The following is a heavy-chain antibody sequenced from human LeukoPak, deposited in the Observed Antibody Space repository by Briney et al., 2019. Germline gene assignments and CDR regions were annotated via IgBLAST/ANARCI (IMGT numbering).Heavy chain of an antibody. V-gene: IGHV4-39*07. CDR3: AREGFAARPLDY. CDR2: IYHSGST. D-gene: IGHD6-6*01. J-gene: IGHJ4*02. CDR1: GGSINSGSYY. Sequence: SETLSLTCTVSGGSINSGSYYWGWIRQPPGKSLEWIGYIYHSGSTYYNPSLKSRVTISVDRSKNQFSLKLSSVTAADTAVYYCAREGFAARPLDYWGQGTLVTVSS.